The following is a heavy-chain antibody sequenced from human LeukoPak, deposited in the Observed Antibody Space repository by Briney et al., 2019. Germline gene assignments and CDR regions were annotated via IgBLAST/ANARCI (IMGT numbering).Heavy chain of an antibody. V-gene: IGHV3-66*01. Sequence: PGGSLRLSCAASGFTVSNNYMSWVRQAPGKGLEWVSVIYSGGSTYYADSVKGRFTISRDNSKNTLYLQMNSLRAEDTAVYYCGREGPTVTTIYGMDVWGQGTTVTVSS. CDR3: GREGPTVTTIYGMDV. J-gene: IGHJ6*02. CDR2: IYSGGST. CDR1: GFTVSNNY. D-gene: IGHD4-17*01.